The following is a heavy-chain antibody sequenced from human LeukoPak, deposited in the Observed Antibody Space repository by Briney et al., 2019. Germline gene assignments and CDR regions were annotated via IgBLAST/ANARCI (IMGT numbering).Heavy chain of an antibody. CDR2: TYHSGSS. J-gene: IGHJ5*02. Sequence: SETLSPTCTVSGDSITNSYWAWIRQSPGKGLEWIGHTYHSGSSAYHPSLKSRVSMLVDTSTNQLFLNLTSVTAADTAVYYCARRVVAAHNWFDPWGQGTLVTVSS. CDR3: ARRVVAAHNWFDP. V-gene: IGHV4-59*01. D-gene: IGHD2-15*01. CDR1: GDSITNSY.